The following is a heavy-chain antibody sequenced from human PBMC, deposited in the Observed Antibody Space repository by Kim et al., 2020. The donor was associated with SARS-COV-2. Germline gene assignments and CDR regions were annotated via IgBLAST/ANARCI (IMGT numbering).Heavy chain of an antibody. D-gene: IGHD6-13*01. Sequence: YAKESQGRVTITADESTGTAYMGLSSLRAEDTAVYYGARRGGGSWYPLDYWGQGTLVTVSS. J-gene: IGHJ4*02. CDR3: ARRGGGSWYPLDY. V-gene: IGHV1-69*01.